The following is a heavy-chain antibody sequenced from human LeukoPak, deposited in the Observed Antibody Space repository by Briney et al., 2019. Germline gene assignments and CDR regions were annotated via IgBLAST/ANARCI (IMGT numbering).Heavy chain of an antibody. D-gene: IGHD6-19*01. CDR2: TRDKANSYTT. J-gene: IGHJ2*01. CDR3: ARERRVDSSGWYRYFDL. CDR1: GFTFSDHY. Sequence: GGSLRLSCAASGFTFSDHYVDWVRQAPGKGLDWVGRTRDKANSYTTEYAASVQGRFTISRDDSKNSLYLQMNSLKTEDTAVYYCARERRVDSSGWYRYFDLWGRGTLVTVSS. V-gene: IGHV3-72*01.